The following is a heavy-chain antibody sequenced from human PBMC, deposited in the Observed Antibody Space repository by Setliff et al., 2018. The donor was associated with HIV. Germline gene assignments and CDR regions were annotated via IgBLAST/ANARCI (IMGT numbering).Heavy chain of an antibody. CDR3: ARGSGYTRSWVPGGS. CDR1: GYSLTELS. Sequence: ASVKVSCKVSGYSLTELSMHWVRQAPGKGLEWMGGFDPDDGETVYAQKFQGRVTMTRDTSISTAYMELSRLRSDDTAVYYCARGSGYTRSWVPGGSWGQGTMVTVSS. V-gene: IGHV1-24*01. J-gene: IGHJ3*01. D-gene: IGHD6-13*01. CDR2: FDPDDGET.